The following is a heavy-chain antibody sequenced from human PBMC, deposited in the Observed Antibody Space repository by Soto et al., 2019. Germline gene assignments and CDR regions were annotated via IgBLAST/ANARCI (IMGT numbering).Heavy chain of an antibody. D-gene: IGHD2-15*01. Sequence: GGSLRLSCAASGFTFSSYGMHWVRQAPGKGLEWVAVISYDGSNKYYADSVKGRFTISRDNSKNTLYLQMNSLRAEDMAVYYCAKEPVVYCYYYYMDVWGKGTTVTVSS. J-gene: IGHJ6*03. CDR3: AKEPVVYCYYYYMDV. CDR2: ISYDGSNK. V-gene: IGHV3-30*18. CDR1: GFTFSSYG.